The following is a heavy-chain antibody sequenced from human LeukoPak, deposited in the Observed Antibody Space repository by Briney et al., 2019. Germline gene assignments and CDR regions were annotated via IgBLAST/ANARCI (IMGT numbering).Heavy chain of an antibody. D-gene: IGHD1-14*01. J-gene: IGHJ5*02. V-gene: IGHV4-34*01. CDR1: GGSFSGYY. Sequence: SETLSLTCAVYGGSFSGYYWSWIRQPPGKGLEWIGEINHSGSTNYSPSLKSRVTISVDTSKNQFSLKQSSVTAADTAVYYCTSQTVARWFDPWGQGTLVTVSS. CDR3: TSQTVARWFDP. CDR2: INHSGST.